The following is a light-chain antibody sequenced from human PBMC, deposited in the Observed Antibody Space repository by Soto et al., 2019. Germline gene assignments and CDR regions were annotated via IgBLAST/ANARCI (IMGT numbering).Light chain of an antibody. CDR1: QSVSGN. V-gene: IGKV3-15*01. CDR2: AAS. J-gene: IGKJ3*01. Sequence: EIVMTQSPATLSVSPGERATLSCRASQSVSGNLAWYQQKPGQAPRLLIYAASTRATGIPARFSGSGSVTDFTLNISSLQSEDFAVYYCQQYNNWPHITFGPGTKVDIK. CDR3: QQYNNWPHIT.